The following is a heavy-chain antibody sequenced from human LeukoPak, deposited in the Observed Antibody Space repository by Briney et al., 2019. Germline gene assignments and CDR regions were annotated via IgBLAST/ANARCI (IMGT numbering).Heavy chain of an antibody. J-gene: IGHJ4*02. CDR3: ARDLLTTVTPHFVDY. V-gene: IGHV3-21*01. Sequence: GGSLRLSCAASGFTFSSYSMNWVRQAPGKGLEWVSPISSSSSYIYYADSVKGRFTISRDNAKNSLYLQMNSMRAEDTAVYYCARDLLTTVTPHFVDYWGQGTLVTVSS. D-gene: IGHD4-17*01. CDR2: ISSSSSYI. CDR1: GFTFSSYS.